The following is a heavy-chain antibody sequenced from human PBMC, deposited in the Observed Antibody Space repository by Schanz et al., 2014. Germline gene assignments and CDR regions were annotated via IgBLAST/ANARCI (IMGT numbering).Heavy chain of an antibody. Sequence: QVQLVQSGAEVKKPGSSVTVSCKASGDTLSSYGISWVRQAPGQGLEWMGRIIPNLGSANYAQKFQGRVXITADKSTSTVYMELSSLRSEDTAIYYCARGNTIFGVVILGWLDPWGQGTLVTVSS. CDR2: IIPNLGSA. CDR1: GDTLSSYG. CDR3: ARGNTIFGVVILGWLDP. V-gene: IGHV1-69*04. D-gene: IGHD3-3*01. J-gene: IGHJ5*02.